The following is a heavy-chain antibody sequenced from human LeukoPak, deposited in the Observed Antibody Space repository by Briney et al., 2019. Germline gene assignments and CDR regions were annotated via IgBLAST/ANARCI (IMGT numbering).Heavy chain of an antibody. Sequence: GESLKISCKVSGYIFSNYWIGWVRQMPGKGLEWMGIIYPGDSDSRYSPSFQGQVTLSVDKSINTAYLQWSSLKASDTAMYYCARSMTTVTPLDYWGQGTVVTVSS. D-gene: IGHD4-17*01. CDR2: IYPGDSDS. V-gene: IGHV5-51*01. J-gene: IGHJ4*02. CDR3: ARSMTTVTPLDY. CDR1: GYIFSNYW.